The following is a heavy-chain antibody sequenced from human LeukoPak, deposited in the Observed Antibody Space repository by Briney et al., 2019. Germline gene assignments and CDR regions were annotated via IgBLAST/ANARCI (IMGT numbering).Heavy chain of an antibody. D-gene: IGHD6-19*01. Sequence: GGSLRLSCAASGFGVSRYAMSWVRQVPGKGLEWVSSIINNNGKTYYADSVKGRFSISRDESENTVYLQMNSLRVEDTAIYFCAKDHPSSGWPTFEYWGQGTRVTVSP. V-gene: IGHV3-23*01. CDR2: IINNNGKT. CDR3: AKDHPSSGWPTFEY. CDR1: GFGVSRYA. J-gene: IGHJ4*02.